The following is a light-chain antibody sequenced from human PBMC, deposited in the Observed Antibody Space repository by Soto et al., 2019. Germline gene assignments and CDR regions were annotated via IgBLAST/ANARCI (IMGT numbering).Light chain of an antibody. CDR1: QSIRSN. CDR3: QQYNSWRT. CDR2: GAS. Sequence: EIVMTQSPATLSVSPGERATLSCRASQSIRSNLAWYQQKPGQTPRLLIYGASSRATGIPARFSGSGSGTEFTLTISSLQSEDFAVYYCQQYNSWRTFGQGTKVEIK. J-gene: IGKJ1*01. V-gene: IGKV3-15*01.